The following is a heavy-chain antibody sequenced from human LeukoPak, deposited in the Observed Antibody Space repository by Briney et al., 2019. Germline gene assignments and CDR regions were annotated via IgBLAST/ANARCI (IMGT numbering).Heavy chain of an antibody. V-gene: IGHV3-43*02. CDR1: GFTFSNYG. J-gene: IGHJ3*02. CDR3: AKEIDTLGTNAFDI. D-gene: IGHD2-15*01. CDR2: INEDGGKT. Sequence: PGRSLRLSCAASGFTFSNYGMHWVRQAPGKGLEWVSLINEDGGKTFYADSVRGRFTISRDNSKNSLYLQMSSLRTEDTALYYCAKEIDTLGTNAFDIWGQGTIVTVSS.